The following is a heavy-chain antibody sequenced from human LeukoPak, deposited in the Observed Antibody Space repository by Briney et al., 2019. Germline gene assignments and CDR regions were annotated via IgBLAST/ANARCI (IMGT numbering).Heavy chain of an antibody. CDR2: FDPEDGET. CDR1: GYTLTELS. D-gene: IGHD6-19*01. CDR3: ATEPLYSSGWYYFDY. J-gene: IGHJ4*02. Sequence: ASVKVSCKVSGYTLTELSMHWVRQAPGKGLEWMGVFDPEDGETIHAQKFQGRVTMTEDTSTDTAYMELSSLRSEDTAVYYCATEPLYSSGWYYFDYWGQGTLVTVSS. V-gene: IGHV1-24*01.